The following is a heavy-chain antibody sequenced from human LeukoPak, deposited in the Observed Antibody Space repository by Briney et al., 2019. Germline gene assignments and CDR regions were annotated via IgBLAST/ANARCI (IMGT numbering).Heavy chain of an antibody. CDR1: GYTFTSYD. D-gene: IGHD3-10*01. CDR2: MNPNSGNA. V-gene: IGHV1-8*01. CDR3: ARGWFGQLLQDY. J-gene: IGHJ4*02. Sequence: ASVKLSCKASGYTFTSYDINWVRQATGQGPEWMGWMNPNSGNAGYAQQFQGRVTMTRTTSTSTAYMELSSLRSDDTAVYYCARGWFGQLLQDYWGQGTLVTVSS.